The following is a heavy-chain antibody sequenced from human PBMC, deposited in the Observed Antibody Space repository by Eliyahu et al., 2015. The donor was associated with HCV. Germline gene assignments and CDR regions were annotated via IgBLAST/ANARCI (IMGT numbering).Heavy chain of an antibody. Sequence: EVQLVESGGGLVKPGGSLRLSCAASGFTFSSYSMNWVRQAPGKGLEWVSSISSSSSYIYYADSVKGRFTISRDNAKNSLYLQMNSLRAEDTAVYYCASHGAIYYYYYGMDVWGQGTTVTVSS. CDR1: GFTFSSYS. D-gene: IGHD3-10*01. CDR3: ASHGAIYYYYYGMDV. V-gene: IGHV3-21*01. CDR2: ISSSSSYI. J-gene: IGHJ6*02.